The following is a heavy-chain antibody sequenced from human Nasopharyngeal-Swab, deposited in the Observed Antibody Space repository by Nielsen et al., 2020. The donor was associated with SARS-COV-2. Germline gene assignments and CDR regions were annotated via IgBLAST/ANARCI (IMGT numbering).Heavy chain of an antibody. CDR3: AGDLGGYFDY. CDR1: GFNFSSYA. J-gene: IGHJ4*02. CDR2: ISGSGGST. V-gene: IGHV3-23*01. D-gene: IGHD3-10*01. Sequence: GESLKISCAASGFNFSSYAMSWVRQAPGKGLEWVSAISGSGGSTYYADSVKGRFTISRDNSKNTLYLQMNSLRAEDTAVYYCAGDLGGYFDYWGQGTLVTVSS.